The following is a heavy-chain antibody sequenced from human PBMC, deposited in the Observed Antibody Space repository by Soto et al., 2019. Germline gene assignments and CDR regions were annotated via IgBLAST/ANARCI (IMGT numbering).Heavy chain of an antibody. J-gene: IGHJ5*02. CDR1: GGSITRGGYY. CDR3: ARDPAP. CDR2: IYNSGTT. V-gene: IGHV4-31*03. Sequence: SETLSLTCTVSGGSITRGGYYWSWIRQHPGKGLEWIGYIYNSGTTYYNPSLKSRVTISVDTPKNQFSLKLTSVTAADTAVYYCARDPAPWGQGTLVTAPQ.